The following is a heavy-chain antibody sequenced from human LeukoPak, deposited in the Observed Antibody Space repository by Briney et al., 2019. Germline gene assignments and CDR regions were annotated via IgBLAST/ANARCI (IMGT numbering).Heavy chain of an antibody. V-gene: IGHV3-66*04. J-gene: IGHJ4*02. CDR2: IYGGGST. CDR3: ARHSRGRWYVFDY. Sequence: GGSLRLSCAASGFLVSSKYMSWVRQAPGKGLEWVSVIYGGGSTYYADSVKGRFTISRDNSNNTLYLQMNSLRAEDTAVYYCARHSRGRWYVFDYWGQGTLVTVSS. CDR1: GFLVSSKY. D-gene: IGHD6-13*01.